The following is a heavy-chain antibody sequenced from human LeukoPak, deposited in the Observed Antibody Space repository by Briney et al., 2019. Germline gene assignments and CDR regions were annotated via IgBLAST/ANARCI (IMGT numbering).Heavy chain of an antibody. CDR3: ARAILTASGSVWYFDL. V-gene: IGHV4-31*03. CDR2: VYNSGCT. D-gene: IGHD3-3*01. CDR1: GGSISSGRYW. Sequence: SQTLSLTCTVSGGSISSGRYWRSWVRQHPGKGLEWIGYVYNSGCTYYSPSLRSRLTMSVDTSKNQFSLNLRSVTAADTAVYFCARAILTASGSVWYFDLWGRGTLVTVSS. J-gene: IGHJ2*01.